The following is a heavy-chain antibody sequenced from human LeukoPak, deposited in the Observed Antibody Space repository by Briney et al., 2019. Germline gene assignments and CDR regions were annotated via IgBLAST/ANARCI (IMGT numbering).Heavy chain of an antibody. CDR2: ISAYNGNT. D-gene: IGHD4-17*01. Sequence: ASVKVSCKTSVYTFTSYVISWVRQAPGQGLEWMGWISAYNGNTNYAQKLQGRVTMTTDTSASTAYMEVRSLRSDDTAVYYCARSDYGANGGYYYYGMDVWGQGTTVTVSS. CDR1: VYTFTSYV. V-gene: IGHV1-18*01. CDR3: ARSDYGANGGYYYYGMDV. J-gene: IGHJ6*02.